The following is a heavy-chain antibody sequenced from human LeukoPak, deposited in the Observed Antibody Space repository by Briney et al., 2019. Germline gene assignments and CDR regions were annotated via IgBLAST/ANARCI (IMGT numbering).Heavy chain of an antibody. CDR3: ARPAATGYYFDY. CDR1: GYSISSGYY. Sequence: PSETLSLTCAVSGYSISSGYYWGWIRQPPGKGLEWIGSIYHSGSIYYNPSLKSRVTISVDTSKNQFSLKLSSVTAADTAVYYCARPAATGYYFDYWGQGTLVTVSS. D-gene: IGHD2-15*01. CDR2: IYHSGSI. J-gene: IGHJ4*02. V-gene: IGHV4-38-2*01.